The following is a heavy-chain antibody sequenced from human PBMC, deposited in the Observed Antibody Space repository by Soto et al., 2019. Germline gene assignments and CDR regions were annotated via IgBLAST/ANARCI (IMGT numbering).Heavy chain of an antibody. D-gene: IGHD1-26*01. CDR3: ARQGSWPYYYYGLDV. Sequence: QVQLVQSGPEVRKPGASVKVSCEASGYTFTTSGISWVRHVPGQGLEWMGWISTYNRDTNSAQNFQGRGLMTADTSTGTAYMELMSLKSDDTAVYYCARQGSWPYYYYGLDVWGQGTTVTVSS. CDR1: GYTFTTSG. CDR2: ISTYNRDT. V-gene: IGHV1-18*01. J-gene: IGHJ6*02.